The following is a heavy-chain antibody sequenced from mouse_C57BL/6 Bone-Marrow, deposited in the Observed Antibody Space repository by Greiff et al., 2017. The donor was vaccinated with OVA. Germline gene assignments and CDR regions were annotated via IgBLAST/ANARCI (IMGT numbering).Heavy chain of an antibody. D-gene: IGHD2-5*01. CDR1: GYTFTSYG. V-gene: IGHV1-81*01. CDR2: IYPRSGNT. Sequence: VKVVESGAELARPGASVKLSCKASGYTFTSYGISWVKQRTGQGLEWIGEIYPRSGNTYYNEKFKGKATLTADKSSSTAYMELRSLTSEDSAVYFCARPPRYYSNPYYFDYWGQGTTLTVSS. CDR3: ARPPRYYSNPYYFDY. J-gene: IGHJ2*01.